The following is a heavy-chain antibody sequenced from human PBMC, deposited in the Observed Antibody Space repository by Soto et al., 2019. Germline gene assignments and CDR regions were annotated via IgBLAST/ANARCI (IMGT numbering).Heavy chain of an antibody. CDR3: ARVEYSSSWYIFNY. V-gene: IGHV4-34*01. Sequence: SKTLSLTCAVYGGSFSGYYWSWIRQPPGKGLEWIGEINHSGSTNYNPSLKSRVTISVDTSKNQFSLKLSSVTAADTAVYYCARVEYSSSWYIFNYWGQGTLVTVSS. D-gene: IGHD6-13*01. CDR1: GGSFSGYY. CDR2: INHSGST. J-gene: IGHJ4*02.